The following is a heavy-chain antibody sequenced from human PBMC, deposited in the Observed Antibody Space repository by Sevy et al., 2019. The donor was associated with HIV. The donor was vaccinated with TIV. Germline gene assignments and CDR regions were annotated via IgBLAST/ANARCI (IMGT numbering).Heavy chain of an antibody. Sequence: GGSLRLSCAASGFTFSSYAMSWVRQAPGKGLEWVSAISGSGGSTYYEDSVKGRFTISRDNSKNTLYLQMNSLRAEDTAVYYCAKGANSGSSSYYYYYMDVWGKGTTVTVSS. J-gene: IGHJ6*03. CDR2: ISGSGGST. D-gene: IGHD1-26*01. CDR1: GFTFSSYA. V-gene: IGHV3-23*01. CDR3: AKGANSGSSSYYYYYMDV.